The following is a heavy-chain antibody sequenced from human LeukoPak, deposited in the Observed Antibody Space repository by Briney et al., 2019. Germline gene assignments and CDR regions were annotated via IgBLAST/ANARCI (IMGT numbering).Heavy chain of an antibody. CDR1: GGSISSYY. J-gene: IGHJ3*02. V-gene: IGHV4-59*01. D-gene: IGHD6-13*01. CDR2: IYYSGST. Sequence: SETLSLTCTVSGGSISSYYWSWIRQPPGKGLEWIGYIYYSGSTNYNPSLKSRVTISVDTSKNQFSLKLSSVTAADTAAYYCAREKQQQLVRGGDAFDIWGQGTMVTVSS. CDR3: AREKQQQLVRGGDAFDI.